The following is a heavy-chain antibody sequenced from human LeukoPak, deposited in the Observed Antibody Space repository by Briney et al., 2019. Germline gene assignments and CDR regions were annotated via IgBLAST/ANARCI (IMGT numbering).Heavy chain of an antibody. CDR1: GYTFTNYF. J-gene: IGHJ5*02. CDR3: ARGGVVVTASIDP. CDR2: INPSGGST. Sequence: ASVKVSCKASGYTFTNYFMHWVRQAPGQGLEWMGTINPSGGSTRYAQKFQGRVTMTRDTSTNTVYMQLSSLKSEDTAVYYCARGGVVVTASIDPWGQRTLVTVSS. V-gene: IGHV1-46*01. D-gene: IGHD2-21*02.